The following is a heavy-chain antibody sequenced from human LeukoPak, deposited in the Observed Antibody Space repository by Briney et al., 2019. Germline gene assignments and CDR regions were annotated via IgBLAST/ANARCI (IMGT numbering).Heavy chain of an antibody. D-gene: IGHD1-26*01. CDR3: AEQWGGSSPVDAFDI. Sequence: PGRSLRLSCAASGFTFDDYGMHWVRQAPGKGLEWVSGISWDSGSIGYADSVKGRFTISRDNAKNSLYLQMNSLRAEDMALYYCAEQWGGSSPVDAFDIWGQGTMLTVSS. J-gene: IGHJ3*02. V-gene: IGHV3-9*03. CDR1: GFTFDDYG. CDR2: ISWDSGSI.